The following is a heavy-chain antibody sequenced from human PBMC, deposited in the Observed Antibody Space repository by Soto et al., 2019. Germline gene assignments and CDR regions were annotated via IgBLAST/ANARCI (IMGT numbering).Heavy chain of an antibody. CDR1: GGSISSYY. CDR2: IYYSGST. J-gene: IGHJ4*02. D-gene: IGHD5-12*01. CDR3: AHSPGDWLRSFDY. Sequence: SETLSLTCTVSGGSISSYYWSWIRQPPGKGLEWIGYIYYSGSTNYNPSLKSRVTISVDTSKNQFSLKLNSVTAADTAVYYCAHSPGDWLRSFDYWGQGTLVTVSS. V-gene: IGHV4-59*01.